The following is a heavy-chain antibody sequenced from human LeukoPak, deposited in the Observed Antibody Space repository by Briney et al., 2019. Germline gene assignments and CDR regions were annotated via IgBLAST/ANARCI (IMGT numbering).Heavy chain of an antibody. CDR3: AKDFQGVAAVVFCYFDY. Sequence: QPGGSLRLSCGASGFTFNSYAMSWVRQAPGKGLEWVSAISGSGGSTYYADSVKGRFTISRDNSKNTLYLQMNSLRAGDTAVYYCAKDFQGVAAVVFCYFDYWGQGTLVTVSS. J-gene: IGHJ4*02. V-gene: IGHV3-23*01. D-gene: IGHD6-13*01. CDR1: GFTFNSYA. CDR2: ISGSGGST.